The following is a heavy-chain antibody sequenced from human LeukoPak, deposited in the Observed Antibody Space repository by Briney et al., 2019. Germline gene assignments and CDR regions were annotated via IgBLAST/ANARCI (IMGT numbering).Heavy chain of an antibody. Sequence: PGGSLRLSCAASGFTFSSYGMHWVRQAPGKGLVWVSHINSDSSSTTYADSVKGRFTISRDNAKNTLYLQMNSLRAEDTAVYYCARARRGLRHFDWLPYDYWGQGTLVTVSS. CDR1: GFTFSSYG. CDR3: ARARRGLRHFDWLPYDY. CDR2: INSDSSST. V-gene: IGHV3-74*01. J-gene: IGHJ4*02. D-gene: IGHD3-9*01.